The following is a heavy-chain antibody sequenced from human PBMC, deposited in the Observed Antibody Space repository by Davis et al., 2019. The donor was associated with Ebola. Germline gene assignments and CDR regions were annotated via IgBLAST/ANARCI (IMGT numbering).Heavy chain of an antibody. CDR3: ATSRYLVGDQYGVDV. D-gene: IGHD2-15*01. V-gene: IGHV3-15*07. Sequence: GGSLRLSCAASGFTFSKAWMNWVRQAPGRGLEWVGRIRSMTDGGTTDFAASVKDRFTISRDDSKTTLYLQMNSLKTEDTAVYYCATSRYLVGDQYGVDVWGPGTTVTVSS. J-gene: IGHJ6*02. CDR2: IRSMTDGGTT. CDR1: GFTFSKAW.